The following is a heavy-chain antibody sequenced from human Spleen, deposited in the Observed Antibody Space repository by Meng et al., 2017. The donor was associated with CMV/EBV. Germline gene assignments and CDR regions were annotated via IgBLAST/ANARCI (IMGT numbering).Heavy chain of an antibody. CDR1: GFPFKSYA. D-gene: IGHD5-18*01. CDR2: ISDSGDSP. J-gene: IGHJ4*02. CDR3: AKTLNGYGGEDS. V-gene: IGHV3-23*01. Sequence: ASGFPFKSYAMTWVRQAPGKGLEWISLISDSGDSPYYADSVKGRFIISRDNSKNMVYLQMKSLRADDTARYYCAKTLNGYGGEDSWGQGTLVTISS.